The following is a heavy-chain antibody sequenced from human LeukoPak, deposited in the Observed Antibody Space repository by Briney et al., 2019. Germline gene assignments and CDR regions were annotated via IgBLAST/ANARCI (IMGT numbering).Heavy chain of an antibody. D-gene: IGHD2-2*01. CDR2: INPNSGGT. CDR1: GYTFTGYY. V-gene: IGHV1-2*02. J-gene: IGHJ4*02. CDR3: ACVYLRGTTLDY. Sequence: ASVKVSCKASGYTFTGYYMHWVRQAPGQGLEWMGWINPNSGGTNYAQKFQGRVTMTRDTSISTAYMELSRLRSDDTAVYYCACVYLRGTTLDYWGQGTLVTVSS.